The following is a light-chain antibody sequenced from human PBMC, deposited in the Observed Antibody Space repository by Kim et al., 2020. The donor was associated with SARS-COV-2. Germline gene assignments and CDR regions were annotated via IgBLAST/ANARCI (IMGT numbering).Light chain of an antibody. Sequence: ASVGARVTILCRASQGIKNDLGWYQQKPGKAPKCLIFAASNLESGVPSRFSGSGYGTEFTLTISSLQPEDFATYYCLHHNAYPRTFGQGTKVDIK. CDR3: LHHNAYPRT. CDR1: QGIKND. J-gene: IGKJ1*01. V-gene: IGKV1-17*01. CDR2: AAS.